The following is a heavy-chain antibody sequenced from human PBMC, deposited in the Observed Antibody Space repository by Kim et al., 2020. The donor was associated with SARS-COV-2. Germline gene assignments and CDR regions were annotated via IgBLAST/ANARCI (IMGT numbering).Heavy chain of an antibody. CDR2: INPNSGGT. Sequence: ASVKVSCKASGYTFTGYYMHWVRQAPGQGLEWMGWINPNSGGTNYAQKFQGRVTMTRDTSISTAYMELSRLRSDDTAVYYCARTYHELIVVVPAAPTNYYGMDVWGQGTTVTVSS. CDR1: GYTFTGYY. V-gene: IGHV1-2*02. D-gene: IGHD2-2*01. CDR3: ARTYHELIVVVPAAPTNYYGMDV. J-gene: IGHJ6*02.